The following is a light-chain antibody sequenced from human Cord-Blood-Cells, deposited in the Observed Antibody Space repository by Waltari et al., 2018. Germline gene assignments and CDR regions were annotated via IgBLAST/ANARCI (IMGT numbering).Light chain of an antibody. CDR1: QDISNY. Sequence: DIQMTQSPSSLSASVGARVTITCKASQDISNYLNWYQQKPGKAPKLLIYDASNLETGVPSRFSGSGSGTDFTFTISSLQPEDIATYYCQQYDNLLFTFGPGTKVDIK. CDR3: QQYDNLLFT. V-gene: IGKV1-33*01. CDR2: DAS. J-gene: IGKJ3*01.